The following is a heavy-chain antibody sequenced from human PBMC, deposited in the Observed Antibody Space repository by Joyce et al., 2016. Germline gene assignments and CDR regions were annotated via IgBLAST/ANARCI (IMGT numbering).Heavy chain of an antibody. V-gene: IGHV3-13*01. CDR3: VREGRGNAFDV. Sequence: EVQLVESGGGFVQPGGSLRLSCAASGVTFSESDIHWVRQATGKGLQWVSGIGIAGYNAYSESVKGRFSISREDAKRSVYLQMNSLRAGDTAIYFCVREGRGNAFDVWGQGTTVTVSS. D-gene: IGHD1-26*01. CDR1: GVTFSESD. CDR2: IGIAGYN. J-gene: IGHJ3*01.